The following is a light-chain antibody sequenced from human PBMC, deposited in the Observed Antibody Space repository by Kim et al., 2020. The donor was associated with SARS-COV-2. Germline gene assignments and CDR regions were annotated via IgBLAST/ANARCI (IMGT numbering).Light chain of an antibody. CDR2: GND. CDR1: TSNIGAGDD. Sequence: QRVTISCSGSTSNIGAGDDVHWYQQSPGSAPKLLIYGNDNRPSGVPDRFSGAKSGTSASLAITGLQPEDEADYYCQSFDRGLTASVFGGGTQLTVL. CDR3: QSFDRGLTASV. J-gene: IGLJ7*01. V-gene: IGLV1-40*01.